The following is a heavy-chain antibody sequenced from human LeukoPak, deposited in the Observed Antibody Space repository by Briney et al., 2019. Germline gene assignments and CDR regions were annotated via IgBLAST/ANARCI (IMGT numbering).Heavy chain of an antibody. CDR1: GGSISSYY. Sequence: PSETLSLTCTVSGGSISSYYWSWIRQPPGKGLEWIGYIYYSGSTNYNPSLKSRVTISVDTSKNQFSLKLSSVTAADTAVYYCARGGIQLWLPVDYWGQGTLVTVSS. J-gene: IGHJ4*02. V-gene: IGHV4-59*01. CDR3: ARGGIQLWLPVDY. CDR2: IYYSGST. D-gene: IGHD5-18*01.